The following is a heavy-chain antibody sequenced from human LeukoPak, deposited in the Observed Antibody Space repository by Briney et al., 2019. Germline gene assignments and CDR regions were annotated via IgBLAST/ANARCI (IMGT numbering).Heavy chain of an antibody. V-gene: IGHV3-23*01. CDR1: GFTFIHYA. CDR3: AKGSIAARSGLFDY. Sequence: GGSLRLSCAASGFTFIHYAMGWVRQAPGKGLEWVSTISDSGGYTYYADSEKGRFTISRDNSKNTLYVQMNSLRAEDTAVYYCAKGSIAARSGLFDYWGQGTLVTVSS. D-gene: IGHD6-6*01. J-gene: IGHJ4*02. CDR2: ISDSGGYT.